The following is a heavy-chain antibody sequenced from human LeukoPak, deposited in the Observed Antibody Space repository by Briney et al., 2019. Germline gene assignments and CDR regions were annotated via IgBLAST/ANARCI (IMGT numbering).Heavy chain of an antibody. J-gene: IGHJ4*02. Sequence: GGSLRLSCAASGFTFSSYVINWVRQAPGEGLEWISAITGSGGTTYYADSVKGRFTISRDNSKNTLDLQVNGLRAEDTALYYCARDRGILVTGNLDSWGQGTLVTVSS. CDR1: GFTFSSYV. D-gene: IGHD6-19*01. CDR3: ARDRGILVTGNLDS. CDR2: ITGSGGTT. V-gene: IGHV3-23*01.